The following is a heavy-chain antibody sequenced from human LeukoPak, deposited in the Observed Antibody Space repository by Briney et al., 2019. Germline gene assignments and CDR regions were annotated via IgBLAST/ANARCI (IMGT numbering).Heavy chain of an antibody. V-gene: IGHV5-51*01. Sequence: GGSLKISFKGSGYRFTSYWIGWVRRMPGKGGEWMGIIYPGDSDTRYSPSFEGQVTISADKSNSTAYLQWSSLKASDTAMYYCVGGFGDQYGGYFDYWGQGTLVTVSS. CDR1: GYRFTSYW. CDR2: IYPGDSDT. CDR3: VGGFGDQYGGYFDY. D-gene: IGHD3-10*01. J-gene: IGHJ4*02.